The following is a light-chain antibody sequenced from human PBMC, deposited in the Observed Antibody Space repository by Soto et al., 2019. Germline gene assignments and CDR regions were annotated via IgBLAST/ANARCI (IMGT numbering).Light chain of an antibody. V-gene: IGKV3-15*01. CDR1: QSVRSN. CDR3: QQYNNWPAWT. CDR2: GAS. Sequence: EIVMTQSPATLSVSPGEGATLSCRASQSVRSNLAWYQQKPGQAPRLLIYGASTRATGIPARFSGSGSGTEFTLTNSSLQSEDFAVYYCQQYNNWPAWTFGQGTKVDIK. J-gene: IGKJ1*01.